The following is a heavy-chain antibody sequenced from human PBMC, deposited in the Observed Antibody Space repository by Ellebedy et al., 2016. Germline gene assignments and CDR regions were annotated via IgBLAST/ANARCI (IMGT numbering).Heavy chain of an antibody. CDR1: GFTFSSYG. J-gene: IGHJ4*02. CDR2: ISYDGSNK. D-gene: IGHD3-22*01. CDR3: AKDLYDSSGRYYFDY. Sequence: GGSLRLXCAASGFTFSSYGMHWVRQAPGKGLEWVAVISYDGSNKYYADSVKGRFTISRDNSKNTLYLQMNSLRAEDTAVYYCAKDLYDSSGRYYFDYWGQGTLVTVSS. V-gene: IGHV3-30*18.